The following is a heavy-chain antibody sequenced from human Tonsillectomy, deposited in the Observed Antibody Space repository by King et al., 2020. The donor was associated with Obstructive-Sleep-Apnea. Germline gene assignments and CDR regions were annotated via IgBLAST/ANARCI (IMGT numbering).Heavy chain of an antibody. CDR3: ARDRPPAYGSGSKNWFDP. Sequence: VQLVESGAVVKKPGASVKVSCKASGYTFTDYYMHWVRQAPGQGLEWMGWINPNSGGTNYAQKFQGRVTMTRDTSISTAYMELSRLTSDDTAVYYCARDRPPAYGSGSKNWFDPWGQGTLVTVSS. J-gene: IGHJ5*02. V-gene: IGHV1-2*02. CDR2: INPNSGGT. CDR1: GYTFTDYY. D-gene: IGHD3-10*01.